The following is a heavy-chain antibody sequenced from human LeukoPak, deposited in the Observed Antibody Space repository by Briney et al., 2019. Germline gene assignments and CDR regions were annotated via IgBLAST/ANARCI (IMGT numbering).Heavy chain of an antibody. Sequence: SETLSLTCTVSGGSFSSENYFWSWIRQHPVKGLEWIGYISYSGSTYYNPSLKSRVTISVDTSKNQFSLKLSSVTAADTAVFYCARHSDSSGYWIFAYWGQGTLVTVSS. D-gene: IGHD3-22*01. CDR3: ARHSDSSGYWIFAY. V-gene: IGHV4-30-4*08. J-gene: IGHJ4*02. CDR1: GGSFSSENYF. CDR2: ISYSGST.